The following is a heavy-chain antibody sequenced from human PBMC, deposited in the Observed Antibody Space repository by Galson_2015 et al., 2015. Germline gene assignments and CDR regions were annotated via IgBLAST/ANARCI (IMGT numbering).Heavy chain of an antibody. V-gene: IGHV3-9*01. J-gene: IGHJ4*02. CDR2: ISWNSAYT. CDR1: GFTFDNYA. CDR3: AKVNGDGWDPAYYFDY. D-gene: IGHD2-21*01. Sequence: SLRLSCAASGFTFDNYAMHWVRQAPGKGLERVSGISWNSAYTGYADSVKGRFTISRDNAKNSLYLQMNSLRPGDTAFYYCAKVNGDGWDPAYYFDYWGLGTLVTVSS.